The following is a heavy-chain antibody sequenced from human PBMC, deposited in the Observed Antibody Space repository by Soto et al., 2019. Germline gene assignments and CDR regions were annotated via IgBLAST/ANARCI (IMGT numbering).Heavy chain of an antibody. Sequence: GGSLRLSCAASGFTFSSYWMSWVRQAPGKGLEWVANIKQDGSEKYYVDSVKGRFTISRDNAKNSLYLQMNSLRAEDTAVYYCARDQITMVRGVPYYFYGMEVWGQGTTVTVSS. V-gene: IGHV3-7*01. CDR1: GFTFSSYW. CDR3: ARDQITMVRGVPYYFYGMEV. CDR2: IKQDGSEK. D-gene: IGHD3-10*01. J-gene: IGHJ6*02.